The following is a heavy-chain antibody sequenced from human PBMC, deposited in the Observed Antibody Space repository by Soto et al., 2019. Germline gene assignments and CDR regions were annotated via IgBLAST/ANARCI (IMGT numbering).Heavy chain of an antibody. J-gene: IGHJ4*02. CDR2: IVVGSGNT. D-gene: IGHD1-1*01. CDR1: GFTFTSPA. V-gene: IGHV1-58*01. CDR3: AGPEWNDETSSFDY. Sequence: GASVKVSCTASGFTFTSPAVQWVRQARGQRLEWIGWIVVGSGNTNYAQKFQERVTITRDMSTSTAYMELSSLRSEDTAVYYCAGPEWNDETSSFDYWGQGTLVTVSS.